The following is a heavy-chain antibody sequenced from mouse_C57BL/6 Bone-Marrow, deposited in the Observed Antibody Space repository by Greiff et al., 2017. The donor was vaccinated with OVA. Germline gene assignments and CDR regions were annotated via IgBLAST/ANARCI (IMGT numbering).Heavy chain of an antibody. V-gene: IGHV1-74*01. J-gene: IGHJ1*03. CDR1: GYTFTSYW. D-gene: IGHD2-5*01. CDR3: AIYRAYYSNYGYFDV. CDR2: FHPSDSDT. Sequence: QVQLQQPGAELVKPGASVKVSCKASGYTFTSYWMHWVKQRPGQGLEWIGRFHPSDSDTNYNQKFKGKATLTVDKSSSTAYMQLSSLTSEDSAVYYCAIYRAYYSNYGYFDVWGTGTTVTVSS.